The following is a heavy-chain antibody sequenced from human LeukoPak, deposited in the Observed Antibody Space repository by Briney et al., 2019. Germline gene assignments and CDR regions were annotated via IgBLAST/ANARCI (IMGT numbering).Heavy chain of an antibody. CDR2: VRHSGDK. V-gene: IGHV4-38-2*02. J-gene: IGHJ4*02. D-gene: IGHD2-15*01. Sequence: KPTETLSLTCTVSGYSISRDYYWGWVRQPPGKGLECIGSVRHSGDKYYYLSFKSRVTISLDTSRNQFSLRLTSVTAADTAVYYCARVVGATSMVYWGQGTLVPSPQ. CDR1: GYSISRDYY. CDR3: ARVVGATSMVY.